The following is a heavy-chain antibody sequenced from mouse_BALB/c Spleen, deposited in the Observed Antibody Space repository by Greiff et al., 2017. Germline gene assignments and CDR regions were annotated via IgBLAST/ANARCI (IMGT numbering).Heavy chain of an antibody. V-gene: IGHV1S34*01. J-gene: IGHJ2*01. CDR1: GYSFTGYY. D-gene: IGHD2-1*01. CDR2: ISCYNGAT. CDR3: ARAYGNYVEGYYFDG. Sequence: LVKTGASVKISCKASGYSFTGYYMHWVKQSHGKSLEWIGYISCYNGATRYNQKFKGKATFTVDTSSSTAYMQFNSLTSEDSAVSSCARAYGNYVEGYYFDGWGQGTTLTVSS.